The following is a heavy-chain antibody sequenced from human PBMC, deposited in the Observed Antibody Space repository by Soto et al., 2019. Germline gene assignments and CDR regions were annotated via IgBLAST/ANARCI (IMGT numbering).Heavy chain of an antibody. CDR2: IKQDGSEK. CDR1: GVTLSIYL. CDR3: ARGGRSGDY. D-gene: IGHD2-15*01. J-gene: IGHJ4*02. Sequence: PGGSLRLACESSGVTLSIYLMSWFCQAPGKGLEWVANIKQDGSEKYYVDSVKGRFTISRDNAKNSLYLQMNSLRAEDTAVYYCARGGRSGDYWGQGTLVTVSS. V-gene: IGHV3-7*01.